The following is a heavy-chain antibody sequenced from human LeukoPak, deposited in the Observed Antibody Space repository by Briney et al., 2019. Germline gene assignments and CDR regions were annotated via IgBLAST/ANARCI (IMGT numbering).Heavy chain of an antibody. CDR2: ISYDGSNK. D-gene: IGHD6-19*01. CDR1: GFTFSSYG. J-gene: IGHJ6*03. V-gene: IGHV3-30*18. Sequence: GGSLRLSCAASGFTFSSYGMHWVRQAPGKGLEWVAVISYDGSNKYYADSVKGRFTISRDNSKNTLYLQMNSLRAEDTAVYYCAKEWLVRSYYYYMDVWGKGTTVTVSS. CDR3: AKEWLVRSYYYYMDV.